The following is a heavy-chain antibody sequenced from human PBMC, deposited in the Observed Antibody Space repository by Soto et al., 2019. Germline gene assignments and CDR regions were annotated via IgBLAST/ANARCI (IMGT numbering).Heavy chain of an antibody. CDR2: IIPILGIA. J-gene: IGHJ6*02. CDR3: ARDHSSGWLRMDV. D-gene: IGHD6-19*01. Sequence: QVQLVQSGAEVKKPGSSVKVSCKASGGTFSSYTISWVRQAPGQGLEWMGRIIPILGIANYAQKFQGRVTITAEKSTSTAYRELSSLRSEDTAVYYCARDHSSGWLRMDVWGQGTTVTVSS. CDR1: GGTFSSYT. V-gene: IGHV1-69*08.